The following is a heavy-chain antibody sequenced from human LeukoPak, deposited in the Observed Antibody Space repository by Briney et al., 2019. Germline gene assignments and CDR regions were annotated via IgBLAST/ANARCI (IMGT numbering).Heavy chain of an antibody. V-gene: IGHV3-20*04. D-gene: IGHD3-3*01. CDR3: ARGGISIFGVVVYMDV. J-gene: IGHJ6*03. CDR2: INWNGGST. CDR1: GFSFDDYG. Sequence: GGSLRLSCAASGFSFDDYGMSWVRQAPGKGLEWVSGINWNGGSTGYADSVKGRFTISRDNAKNSLSLQMNSLRVEDTALYYCARGGISIFGVVVYMDVWGKGTTVTVSS.